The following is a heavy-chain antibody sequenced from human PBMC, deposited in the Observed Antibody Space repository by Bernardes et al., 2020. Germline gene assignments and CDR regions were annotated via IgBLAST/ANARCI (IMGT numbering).Heavy chain of an antibody. D-gene: IGHD2-21*02. Sequence: ASVKVSCKASGYTFTSYAMNWVRQAPGQGLEWMGWINTNTGNPTYAQGFTGRFVFSLDTSVSTAYLQISSLKAEDTAVYYCASPVSALALRDCGGDCLFGYWGQGTLVTVSS. J-gene: IGHJ4*02. CDR1: GYTFTSYA. V-gene: IGHV7-4-1*02. CDR3: ASPVSALALRDCGGDCLFGY. CDR2: INTNTGNP.